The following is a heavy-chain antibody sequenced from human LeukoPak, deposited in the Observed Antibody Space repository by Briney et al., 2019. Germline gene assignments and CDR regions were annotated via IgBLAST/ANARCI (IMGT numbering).Heavy chain of an antibody. D-gene: IGHD6-19*01. J-gene: IGHJ4*02. CDR3: ASSSYSSGWYLFDY. V-gene: IGHV1-69*04. Sequence: SVKVSCKASGGTFSSYAVSWVRQAPGQGLEWMGRIIPIFGIANYAQKFQGRVTITADKSTSTAYMELSSLRSEDTAVYYCASSSYSSGWYLFDYWGQGTLATVSS. CDR2: IIPIFGIA. CDR1: GGTFSSYA.